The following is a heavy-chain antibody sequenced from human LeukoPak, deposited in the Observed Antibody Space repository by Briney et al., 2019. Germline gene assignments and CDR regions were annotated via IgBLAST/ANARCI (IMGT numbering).Heavy chain of an antibody. CDR1: GYTSSSYG. D-gene: IGHD3-3*01. V-gene: IGHV1-18*01. CDR3: AAPVGRNYDYYGMDV. J-gene: IGHJ6*02. CDR2: VNVYNGDT. Sequence: ASVKVSCKTSGYTSSSYGITWVRQAPGQGLEWVGSVNVYNGDTNYAKKFQGRVTMTTDTSTSTAYMELRSLKFDDTAVYYCAAPVGRNYDYYGMDVWGQGTTVTVSS.